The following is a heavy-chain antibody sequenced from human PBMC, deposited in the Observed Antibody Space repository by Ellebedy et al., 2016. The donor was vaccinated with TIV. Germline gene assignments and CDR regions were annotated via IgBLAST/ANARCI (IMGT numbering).Heavy chain of an antibody. CDR2: MTPNSGNA. CDR1: GYTFTSYD. Sequence: AASVKVSCKAPGYTFTSYDINWVRQATGQGLEWMGWMTPNSGNAGSAQKFQGRVTMTWNTSIGTAYMELSSLRSEDTAVYYCARHPPGEYCTGVSCWGQGTLVTVSS. CDR3: ARHPPGEYCTGVSC. V-gene: IGHV1-8*02. J-gene: IGHJ4*02. D-gene: IGHD2-15*01.